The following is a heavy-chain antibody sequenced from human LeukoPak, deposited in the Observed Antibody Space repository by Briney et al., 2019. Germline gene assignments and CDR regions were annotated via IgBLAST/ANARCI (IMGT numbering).Heavy chain of an antibody. CDR1: GFTSSRYG. D-gene: IGHD1-1*01. CDR2: IWYDGSNK. V-gene: IGHV3-30*02. CDR3: AKGDSTSPFDY. J-gene: IGHJ4*02. Sequence: AGGSLRLSCAASGFTSSRYGMHWVRQAPGKGLEWVAFIWYDGSNKYYADSVKGRFTISRDNSKNTLYLQMNSLRAEDTAVYYCAKGDSTSPFDYWGQGSLVTVSS.